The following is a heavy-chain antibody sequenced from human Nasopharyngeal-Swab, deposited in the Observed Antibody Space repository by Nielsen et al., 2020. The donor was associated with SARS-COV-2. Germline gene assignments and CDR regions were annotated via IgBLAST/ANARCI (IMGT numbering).Heavy chain of an antibody. Sequence: PREGLEWMGRIDPSDSYTNYSPSFQGHVTISADKSISTAYLQWSSLKASDTAMYYCAASRGPGSYYYGSGDQSMDVWGQGTTVTVSS. D-gene: IGHD3-10*01. CDR2: IDPSDSYT. V-gene: IGHV5-10-1*01. CDR3: AASRGPGSYYYGSGDQSMDV. J-gene: IGHJ6*02.